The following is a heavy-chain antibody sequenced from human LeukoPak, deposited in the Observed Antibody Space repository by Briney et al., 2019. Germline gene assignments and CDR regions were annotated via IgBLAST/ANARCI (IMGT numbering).Heavy chain of an antibody. CDR1: GFSFSTYG. CDR3: ARDHSSGWYSDYFDY. V-gene: IGHV3-33*08. Sequence: PGGSLRLSCVGSGFSFSTYGMHWVRQAPGKGLEWVAVIWYDGSNKYYADSVKGRFTISRDNSKNTLYLQMNSLRAEDTAVYYCARDHSSGWYSDYFDYWGQGTLVTVSS. CDR2: IWYDGSNK. J-gene: IGHJ4*02. D-gene: IGHD6-19*01.